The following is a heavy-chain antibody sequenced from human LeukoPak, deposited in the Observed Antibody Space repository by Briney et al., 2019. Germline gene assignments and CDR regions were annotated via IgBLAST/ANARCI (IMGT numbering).Heavy chain of an antibody. Sequence: AGGSLRLSCAASGFTFSSYGMHWVRQAPGKGLEWVAVISYDGSNKYYADSVRGRFTISRDNSKNTLYLQMNSLRAEDTAVYYCAKDGGHYGDPRYYFDYWGQGTLVTVSS. D-gene: IGHD4-17*01. CDR1: GFTFSSYG. CDR3: AKDGGHYGDPRYYFDY. J-gene: IGHJ4*02. CDR2: ISYDGSNK. V-gene: IGHV3-30*18.